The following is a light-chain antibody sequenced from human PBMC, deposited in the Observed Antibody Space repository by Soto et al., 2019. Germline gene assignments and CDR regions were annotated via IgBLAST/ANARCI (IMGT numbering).Light chain of an antibody. CDR1: QGIGDT. Sequence: VMTQSPATLSVSPGEGATXXCRASQGIGDTLAWYQHKPGQTPRLXIYDTSTRATGVPARFSGSRAGTEFTLTINSLQSEDFAVYYCQRYNNWPLTFGGGTKVDIK. CDR3: QRYNNWPLT. J-gene: IGKJ4*01. V-gene: IGKV3-15*01. CDR2: DTS.